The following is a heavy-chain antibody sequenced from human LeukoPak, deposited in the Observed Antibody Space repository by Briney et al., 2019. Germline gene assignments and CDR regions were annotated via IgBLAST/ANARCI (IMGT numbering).Heavy chain of an antibody. CDR1: GGSVSNYY. Sequence: SETLSLTCSVSGGSVSNYYWSWIRQPPGKGLEWIGYVYYTGSTNYNPSLKSRVAMFEDKSKNQFSLRLYSVTVADTAVYYCARHFAYSSSSYFDYWGQGSLVTVSS. V-gene: IGHV4-59*08. CDR3: ARHFAYSSSSYFDY. D-gene: IGHD6-6*01. J-gene: IGHJ4*02. CDR2: VYYTGST.